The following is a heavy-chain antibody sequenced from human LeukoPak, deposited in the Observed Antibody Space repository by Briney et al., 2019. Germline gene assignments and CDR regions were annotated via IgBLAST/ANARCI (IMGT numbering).Heavy chain of an antibody. CDR3: AKDRATTNYYYYYMDV. D-gene: IGHD1-26*01. CDR1: GFTFSSYG. V-gene: IGHV3-30*02. Sequence: PGGSLRLSCAASGFTFSSYGIHWVRQAPGKGLEWVAFIRFDGNNKYYADSVKGRFTISRDNSKNTLYLQMNSLRGEDTAVYYCAKDRATTNYYYYYMDVWGKGTTVTISS. J-gene: IGHJ6*03. CDR2: IRFDGNNK.